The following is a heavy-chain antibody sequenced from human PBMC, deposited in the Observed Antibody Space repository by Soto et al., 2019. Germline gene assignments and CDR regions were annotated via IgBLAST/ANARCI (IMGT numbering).Heavy chain of an antibody. J-gene: IGHJ4*02. CDR1: GYTFTSYG. D-gene: IGHD2-15*01. CDR3: ARVDIVVVVAAPDY. CDR2: ISAYNGNT. V-gene: IGHV1-18*04. Sequence: ASVKVSCKASGYTFTSYGISWVRQAPGQGLEWMGWISAYNGNTNYAQKLQGRVTMTTDTSTSTAYMELRSLRSDDTAVYYCARVDIVVVVAAPDYWGQRTLVTVSS.